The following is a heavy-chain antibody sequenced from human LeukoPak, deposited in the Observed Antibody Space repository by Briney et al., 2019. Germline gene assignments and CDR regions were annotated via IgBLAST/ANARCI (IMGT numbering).Heavy chain of an antibody. D-gene: IGHD6-19*01. Sequence: GGPLRLSCAASGFTFSSYWMSWVRQAPGKGLEGVANIKQDGSEKYYVDSVKGRFTISRDNAKNSLYLQMNSLRAEDTAVYYCARDHEQWLVPDYWGQGTLVTVSS. CDR2: IKQDGSEK. V-gene: IGHV3-7*01. CDR3: ARDHEQWLVPDY. CDR1: GFTFSSYW. J-gene: IGHJ4*02.